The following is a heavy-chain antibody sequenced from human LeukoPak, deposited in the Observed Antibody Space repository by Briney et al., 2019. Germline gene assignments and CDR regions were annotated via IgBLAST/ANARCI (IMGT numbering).Heavy chain of an antibody. Sequence: PSETLSLTCTVSGVSISSSNSYWGWIRQPPGKGLEWIGSIYYSGNTYYNASLKSQVSISLDTSKNQFSLRLTSVTAADTAVYYCARQTGSGLFILPGGQGTLVTVSS. CDR1: GVSISSSNSY. CDR2: IYYSGNT. CDR3: ARQTGSGLFILP. V-gene: IGHV4-39*01. D-gene: IGHD3/OR15-3a*01. J-gene: IGHJ4*02.